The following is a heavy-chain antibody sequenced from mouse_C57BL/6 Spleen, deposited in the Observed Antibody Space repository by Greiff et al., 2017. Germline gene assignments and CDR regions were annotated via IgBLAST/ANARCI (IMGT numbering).Heavy chain of an antibody. Sequence: VQLQESGPELVKPGASVKISCKASGYAFSSSWMNWVKQRPGKGLEWIGRIYPGDGDTNYNGKFKGKATLTADKSSSTAYMQLSSLTSEDSAVYFCAPRRSYAMDYWGQGTSVTVSS. CDR3: APRRSYAMDY. CDR2: IYPGDGDT. V-gene: IGHV1-82*01. CDR1: GYAFSSSW. J-gene: IGHJ4*01.